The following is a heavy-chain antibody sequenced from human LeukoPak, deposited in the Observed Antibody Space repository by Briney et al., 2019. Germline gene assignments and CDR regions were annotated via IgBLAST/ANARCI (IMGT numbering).Heavy chain of an antibody. D-gene: IGHD1-14*01. V-gene: IGHV3-23*01. J-gene: IGHJ6*02. Sequence: PGGSLRLSCAASGFTFSSYAMSWVRQAPGKGLEWVSAISGSGGSTYYADSVKGRFTISRDNSKNTLYLQMNSLRAEDTAVYYCANYGNRDYYFGMDVWGQGTTVTVSS. CDR2: ISGSGGST. CDR1: GFTFSSYA. CDR3: ANYGNRDYYFGMDV.